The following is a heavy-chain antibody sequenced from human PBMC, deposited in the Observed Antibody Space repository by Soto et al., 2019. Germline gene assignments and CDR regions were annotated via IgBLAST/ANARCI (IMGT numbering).Heavy chain of an antibody. V-gene: IGHV1-69*13. J-gene: IGHJ6*02. CDR2: IIPIFGTA. CDR1: GGTCSSYA. D-gene: IGHD6-6*01. CDR3: ATDSSSSAYYYGMDV. Sequence: SVKVSCKASGGTCSSYAISWVRQAPGQGLEWMGGIIPIFGTANYAQKFQGRVTITADESTSTAYMELSSLRSEDTAVYYCATDSSSSAYYYGMDVWGQGTTVTVSS.